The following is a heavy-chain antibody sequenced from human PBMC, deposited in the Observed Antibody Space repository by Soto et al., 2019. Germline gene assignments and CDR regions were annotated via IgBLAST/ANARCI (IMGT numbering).Heavy chain of an antibody. CDR2: ISYDASHT. J-gene: IGHJ6*02. CDR1: GFTFNTCA. D-gene: IGHD1-26*01. CDR3: AKSSGKYYPESRDMHV. Sequence: QVQVVESGGGVVQPGRSLRLSCAASGFTFNTCAMHWVRQAPGKGLEWVALISYDASHTDYADSVKGRFTISRDSSDNTLSLIMSSLRPEDTVVYYCAKSSGKYYPESRDMHVWGQGITVTVSS. V-gene: IGHV3-30*18.